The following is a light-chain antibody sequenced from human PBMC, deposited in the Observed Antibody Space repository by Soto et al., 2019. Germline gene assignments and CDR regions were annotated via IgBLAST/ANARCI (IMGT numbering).Light chain of an antibody. CDR3: QQSNSNPQT. V-gene: IGKV1-5*03. CDR1: QNINNW. J-gene: IGKJ2*01. Sequence: QMAPASSSLGALVGRRVNHNCRASQNINNWLAWYQQKPGKAPKLLIYDASNLQSGVPSKFSGSGSGTEFILTISSLQPEDFATYYCQQSNSNPQTFGQGTKVDIK. CDR2: DAS.